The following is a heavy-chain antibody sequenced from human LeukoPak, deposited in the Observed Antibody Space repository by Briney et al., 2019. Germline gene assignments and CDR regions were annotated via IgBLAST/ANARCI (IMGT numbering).Heavy chain of an antibody. CDR3: AKDHDYGDYYFDY. J-gene: IGHJ4*02. CDR2: IRYDGSNK. Sequence: GGSLRLSCAASGFTFSSYAMSWVRQAPGKGLEWVAFIRYDGSNKYYADSVKGRFTISRDNSKNTLYLQMNSLRAEDTAVYYCAKDHDYGDYYFDYWGQGTLVTVSS. V-gene: IGHV3-30*02. D-gene: IGHD4-17*01. CDR1: GFTFSSYA.